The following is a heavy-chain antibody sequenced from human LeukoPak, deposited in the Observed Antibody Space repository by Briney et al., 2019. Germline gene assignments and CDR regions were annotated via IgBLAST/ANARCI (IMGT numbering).Heavy chain of an antibody. V-gene: IGHV4-34*01. CDR1: GGSFSGYY. CDR2: INHSGST. Sequence: SETLSLTCAVYGGSFSGYYWSWIRQPPGKGLEWIGEINHSGSTNYNPSLKSRVTISVDTSKNQSSLKLSSVTAADTAVYYCARQKYDYVWGSYRYNDXXXDYWGQGTLVTVSS. J-gene: IGHJ4*02. CDR3: ARQKYDYVWGSYRYNDXXXDY. D-gene: IGHD3-16*02.